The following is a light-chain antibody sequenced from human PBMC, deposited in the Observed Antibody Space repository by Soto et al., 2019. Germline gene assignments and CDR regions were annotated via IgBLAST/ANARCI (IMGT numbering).Light chain of an antibody. CDR2: GAS. Sequence: EIVLTQSPGTLCCSPGERATLSGRASHSVGSSDGAWYQQKPGQAPRLLIYGASNRATGFPDRFSGSGSGTDFTLTISRLESEDFAVYYCQQYNNWPWTFGQGTKVDI. V-gene: IGKV3-20*01. CDR1: HSVGSSD. CDR3: QQYNNWPWT. J-gene: IGKJ1*01.